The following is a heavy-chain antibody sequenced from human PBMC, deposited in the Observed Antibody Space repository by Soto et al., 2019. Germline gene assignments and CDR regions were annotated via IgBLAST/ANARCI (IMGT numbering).Heavy chain of an antibody. D-gene: IGHD4-17*01. CDR3: ARDDVSYGLQTNWFDP. CDR2: IKPDGSEV. J-gene: IGHJ5*02. CDR1: GFIFSSSW. V-gene: IGHV3-7*03. Sequence: GGSLRLSCAASGFIFSSSWMTWVRQAPGKGLEWVANIKPDGSEVYYADSVKGRFTISRDNARNSVDLQLSSLRAEDTAVYYCARDDVSYGLQTNWFDPWGQGTLVTVSS.